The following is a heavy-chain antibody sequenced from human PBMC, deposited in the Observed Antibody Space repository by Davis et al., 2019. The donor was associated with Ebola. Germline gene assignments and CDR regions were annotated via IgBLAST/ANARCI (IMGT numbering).Heavy chain of an antibody. CDR2: IYYSGST. V-gene: IGHV4-61*01. J-gene: IGHJ6*04. CDR3: ARDKVPAAPGGGYYYGMDV. D-gene: IGHD2-2*01. CDR1: GGSISSSSYY. Sequence: MPSETLSLTCTVSGGSISSSSYYWGWIRQPPGKGLEWIGYIYYSGSTNYNPSLKSRVTISVDTSKNQFSLKLSSVTAADTALYYCARDKVPAAPGGGYYYGMDVWGKGTTVTVSS.